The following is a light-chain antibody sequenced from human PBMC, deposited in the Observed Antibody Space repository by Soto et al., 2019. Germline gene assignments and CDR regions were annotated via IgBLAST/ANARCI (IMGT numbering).Light chain of an antibody. CDR3: QQRQYWPPIT. CDR2: DAS. CDR1: QSVSSSY. Sequence: EIVLAQSPGTLSLSLGERATLSCRASQSVSSSYLAWYQQKPGQAPRLLIYDASNRATGIPARFSGSGSGTDFTLTISSLEPEDFAIYYCQQRQYWPPITFGQGTRLEIK. J-gene: IGKJ5*01. V-gene: IGKV3-11*01.